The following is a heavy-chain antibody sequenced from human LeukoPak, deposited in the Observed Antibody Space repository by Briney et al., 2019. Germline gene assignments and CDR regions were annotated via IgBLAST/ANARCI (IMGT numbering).Heavy chain of an antibody. CDR1: GGSISSYY. Sequence: PSETLSLTCTVSGGSISSYYWSWIRQSPGKALEWIGQIHYSGSTNYNPSLKSRVTTSVDTSKNQFSLKLSSVTAADTAVYYCARNYGSGSYYNQNWFDPWGQGTLVTVSS. J-gene: IGHJ5*02. CDR2: IHYSGST. CDR3: ARNYGSGSYYNQNWFDP. V-gene: IGHV4-59*01. D-gene: IGHD3-10*01.